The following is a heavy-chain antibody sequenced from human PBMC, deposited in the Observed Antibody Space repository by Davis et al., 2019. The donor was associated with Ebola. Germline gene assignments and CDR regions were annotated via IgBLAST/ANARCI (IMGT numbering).Heavy chain of an antibody. Sequence: MPGGSLRLSCTVSGGSFSTYYWTWVRQPPGKGLEWIGYISSSGITNYNRSLMSRVTISRDTSKNQFSLKLTSVSTEDTAVYYCARGPKWLLDYWGQGTRVTVSS. CDR1: GGSFSTYY. D-gene: IGHD5-24*01. CDR3: ARGPKWLLDY. CDR2: ISSSGIT. V-gene: IGHV4-59*01. J-gene: IGHJ4*02.